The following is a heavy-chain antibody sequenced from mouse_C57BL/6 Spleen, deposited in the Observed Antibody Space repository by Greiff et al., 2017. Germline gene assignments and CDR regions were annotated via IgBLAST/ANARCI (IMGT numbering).Heavy chain of an antibody. J-gene: IGHJ1*03. D-gene: IGHD1-1*01. CDR2: ISGGGGNT. CDR1: GFTFSSYT. CDR3: ARHGNYYGSSYWYFDV. Sequence: EVKLEESGGGLVKPGGSLKLSCAASGFTFSSYTMSWVRQTPEKRLEWVATISGGGGNTYYPDSVKGRFTISRDNAKNTLYLQMSSLRSEDTALYYCARHGNYYGSSYWYFDVWGTGTTVTVSS. V-gene: IGHV5-9*01.